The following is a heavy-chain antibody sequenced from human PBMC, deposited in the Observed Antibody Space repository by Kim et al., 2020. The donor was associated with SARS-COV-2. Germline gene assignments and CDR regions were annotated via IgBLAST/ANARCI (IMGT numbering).Heavy chain of an antibody. CDR1: GFTFSNAW. CDR3: TTDSKDEYSSGWYQFDY. D-gene: IGHD6-19*01. CDR2: IKSKTDGGTT. J-gene: IGHJ4*02. Sequence: GGSLRLSCAASGFTFSNAWMSWVRQAPGKGLEWVGRIKSKTDGGTTDYAAPVKGRFTISRDDSKNTLYLQMNSLKTEDTAVYYCTTDSKDEYSSGWYQFDYWGQGTLVTVSS. V-gene: IGHV3-15*01.